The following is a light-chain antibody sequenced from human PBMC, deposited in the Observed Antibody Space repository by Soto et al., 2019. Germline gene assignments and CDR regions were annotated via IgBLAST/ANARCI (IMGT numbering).Light chain of an antibody. V-gene: IGKV1-8*01. Sequence: AIPVTQSPFSLSSSTGDRVTITCRASQGISSYLAWYQQKPGKAPKLLIYAASTLQSGVPSRFSGSGSGTEFTLTISSLQPDDFATYYCQQYNSYPWTFGQGTKVDIK. CDR2: AAS. CDR3: QQYNSYPWT. J-gene: IGKJ1*01. CDR1: QGISSY.